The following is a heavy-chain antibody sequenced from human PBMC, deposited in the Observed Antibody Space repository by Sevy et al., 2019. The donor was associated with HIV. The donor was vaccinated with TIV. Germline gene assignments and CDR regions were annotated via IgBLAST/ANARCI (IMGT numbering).Heavy chain of an antibody. CDR1: GYTFTGQY. V-gene: IGHV1-2*02. J-gene: IGHJ4*02. D-gene: IGHD5-18*01. Sequence: ASVKVSCKASGYTFTGQYIHWVRQAPGQGLEWMGWINPKSGGSNYAQEFQGRVTMTRDTSIRTAYMEVSGLTSDDTAVYYCAGDFRLRGYSYGSFDYWGQGTLVTVSS. CDR3: AGDFRLRGYSYGSFDY. CDR2: INPKSGGS.